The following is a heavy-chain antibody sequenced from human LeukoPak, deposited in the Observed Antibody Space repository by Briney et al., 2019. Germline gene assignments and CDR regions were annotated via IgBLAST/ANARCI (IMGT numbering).Heavy chain of an antibody. CDR2: IYYSGST. D-gene: IGHD2/OR15-2a*01. CDR1: GGSISSTFDY. CDR3: ARQIIAVNAFDI. Sequence: SETLSLTCTVSGGSISSTFDYWGWIRQPPGKGLEWIGSIYYSGSTFYNPSLKSQVIVSVDTSKNQFSLKLSSVTAADTAVYYCARQIIAVNAFDIWGQGTMVTVSS. V-gene: IGHV4-39*01. J-gene: IGHJ3*02.